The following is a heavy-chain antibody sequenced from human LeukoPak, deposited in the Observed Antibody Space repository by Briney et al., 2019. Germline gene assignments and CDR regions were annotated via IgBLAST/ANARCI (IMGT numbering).Heavy chain of an antibody. CDR2: IYYSGST. V-gene: IGHV4-61*01. CDR1: GGSVNSGSYY. CDR3: ARERRPYYYYGMDV. Sequence: ASETLSLTCTVSGGSVNSGSYYWSWIRQPPGKGLEWIGYIYYSGSTNYNPSLKSRVTISVDTSKNQFSLKLSSVTAADTAVYYCARERRPYYYYGMDVWGQGTTVTVSS. J-gene: IGHJ6*02.